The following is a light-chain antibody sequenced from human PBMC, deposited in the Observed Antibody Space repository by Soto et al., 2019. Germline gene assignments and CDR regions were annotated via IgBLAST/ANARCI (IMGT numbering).Light chain of an antibody. Sequence: QSVLTQPASVSGSPGQSITVSCTGSNSDIGGYNYVSWYRHHPGKAPKLMIYRVTNRPSGVSNRFSGSKSGNTASLTISGLQDEDEADYYCSSYTTTNIVVFGAGTKLTVL. CDR1: NSDIGGYNY. V-gene: IGLV2-14*01. J-gene: IGLJ1*01. CDR2: RVT. CDR3: SSYTTTNIVV.